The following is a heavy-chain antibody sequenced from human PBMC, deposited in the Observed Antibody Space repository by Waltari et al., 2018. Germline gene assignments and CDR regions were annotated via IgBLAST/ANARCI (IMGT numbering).Heavy chain of an antibody. Sequence: QVQLVQSGAEVKKPGASVKVSCNVSGYTLPELSMHWVRQAPGKGLEWMGGVDPEDGETIYAQKFQGRVNMTEDKSTDTAYMELSSLRSEDTAVYYCATSQPLAGWYSVYWGQGTLVTVSS. V-gene: IGHV1-24*01. D-gene: IGHD1-26*01. CDR2: VDPEDGET. CDR3: ATSQPLAGWYSVY. J-gene: IGHJ4*02. CDR1: GYTLPELS.